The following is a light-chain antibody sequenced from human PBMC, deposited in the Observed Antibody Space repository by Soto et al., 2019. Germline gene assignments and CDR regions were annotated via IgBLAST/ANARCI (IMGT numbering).Light chain of an antibody. CDR2: CAS. J-gene: IGKJ4*01. Sequence: EIVLTQSPGTLSLSPGERATLSCRASQSVSSTYVAWYQQKPGQAPRLLIYCASSRATGIPDRFSGSGSGTDFTLTISRLEPEDFAVYYCQHYGSLVLTFGGGTKVEIK. CDR1: QSVSSTY. CDR3: QHYGSLVLT. V-gene: IGKV3-20*01.